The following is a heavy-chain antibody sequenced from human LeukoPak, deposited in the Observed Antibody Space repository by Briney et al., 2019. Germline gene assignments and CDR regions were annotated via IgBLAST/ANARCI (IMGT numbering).Heavy chain of an antibody. V-gene: IGHV4-59*01. D-gene: IGHD5-12*01. Sequence: SETLSLSCTVSGGSISSYYWSWIRQPPGKGLEWIGYIYYSGSTNYNPSLKSRVTISVDTSKNQFSLKLSSVTAADTAVYYCARTPGGGYVYYYGMDVWGQGTTVTVFS. J-gene: IGHJ6*02. CDR3: ARTPGGGYVYYYGMDV. CDR1: GGSISSYY. CDR2: IYYSGST.